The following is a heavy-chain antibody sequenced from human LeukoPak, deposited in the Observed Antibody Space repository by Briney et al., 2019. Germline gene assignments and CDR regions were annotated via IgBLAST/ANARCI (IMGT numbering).Heavy chain of an antibody. J-gene: IGHJ4*02. CDR2: ISGSGGST. D-gene: IGHD3-9*01. CDR1: GFTFSSYA. Sequence: GGSLRLSCAASGFTFSSYAMSWVRQAPGKGLEWVSAISGSGGSTYYADSVKGRFTISRDNSKNTLYLQMNSLRAEDTAVYYCAEDLRYFDWYDQAHSNSGDLDYWGQGTLVTVSS. V-gene: IGHV3-23*01. CDR3: AEDLRYFDWYDQAHSNSGDLDY.